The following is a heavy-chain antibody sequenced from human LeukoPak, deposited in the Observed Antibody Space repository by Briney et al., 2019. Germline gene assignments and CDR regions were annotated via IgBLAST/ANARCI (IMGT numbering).Heavy chain of an antibody. CDR1: GFTFSSYS. CDR2: ISASGGTT. J-gene: IGHJ4*02. Sequence: GGSLRLSCAASGFTFSSYSMNWVRRAPGKGLEWLSYISASGGTTYYADSVNGRFTISRDNAKNSLFLEMNSLRVDDTAMYFCARSSLERHYSFDFWGRGTLVTVSS. CDR3: ARSSLERHYSFDF. V-gene: IGHV3-48*01. D-gene: IGHD1-1*01.